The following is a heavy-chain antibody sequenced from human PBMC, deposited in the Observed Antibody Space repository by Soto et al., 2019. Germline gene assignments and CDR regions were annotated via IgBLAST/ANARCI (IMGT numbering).Heavy chain of an antibody. V-gene: IGHV3-48*01. CDR1: GFTFSTYT. CDR2: ISSSSSTI. CDR3: ARGPFSLVVPAAVIDY. D-gene: IGHD2-2*01. Sequence: GGSLRLSCAASGFTFSTYTMSWVRQAPGKGLEWVSAISSSSSTIYYADSVKGRFTISRDNAKNSLYLQMNSLRAEDTAVYYCARGPFSLVVPAAVIDYWGQGTLVTVSS. J-gene: IGHJ4*02.